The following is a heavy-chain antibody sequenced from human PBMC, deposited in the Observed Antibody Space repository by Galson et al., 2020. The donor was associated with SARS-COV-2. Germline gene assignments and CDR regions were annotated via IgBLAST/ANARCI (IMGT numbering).Heavy chain of an antibody. Sequence: PGKGLEWIGYIYNSGSAYYNPSLKSRVTISVDRSKNQFSLNLSSVTAADTAVYYCARGGVGGLDVWGQGTTVTVSS. J-gene: IGHJ6*02. CDR2: IYNSGSA. V-gene: IGHV4-30-2*01. D-gene: IGHD3-10*01. CDR3: ARGGVGGLDV.